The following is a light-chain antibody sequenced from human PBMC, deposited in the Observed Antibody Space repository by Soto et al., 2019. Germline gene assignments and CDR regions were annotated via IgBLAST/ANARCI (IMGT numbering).Light chain of an antibody. CDR2: EVS. J-gene: IGLJ1*01. CDR3: NSYLRAHTPL. CDR1: QSDVGGYNY. V-gene: IGLV2-14*01. Sequence: QSVLTQPASVTGSPGQSITISCTGTQSDVGGYNYVSWYQHHPGKAPKLMIYEVSHRPSGVSDRFSGSKSGNTASLTISGLQVDDEAHYYCNSYLRAHTPLFXTVTKLTVL.